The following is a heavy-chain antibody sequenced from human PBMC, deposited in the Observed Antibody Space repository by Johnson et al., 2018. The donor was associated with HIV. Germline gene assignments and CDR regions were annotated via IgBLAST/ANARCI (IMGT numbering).Heavy chain of an antibody. V-gene: IGHV3-30*02. D-gene: IGHD2-2*01. CDR2: IRYDGSNK. CDR1: GFTFSSYG. CDR3: ATTFCTSCSVGKFGTFDI. Sequence: QVQLVESGGGVVQPGGSLRLSCAASGFTFSSYGMHWVRQAPGKGLEWVAFIRYDGSNKYYTESVKGRFTISRDNSKNTLYLQMNSLRTEDMAVYYCATTFCTSCSVGKFGTFDIWGQGTMVTVSS. J-gene: IGHJ3*02.